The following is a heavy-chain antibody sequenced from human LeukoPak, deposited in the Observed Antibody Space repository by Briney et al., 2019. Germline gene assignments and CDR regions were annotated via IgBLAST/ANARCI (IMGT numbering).Heavy chain of an antibody. CDR2: IRYDGSNK. V-gene: IGHV3-30*02. J-gene: IGHJ4*02. Sequence: GGSLRLSCAASGFTFSGYGMHWVRQAPGKGLEWVAFIRYDGSNKYYADSVKGRFTISRDNSKNTLYLQMNSLRAEDTAVYYCAKELNMITFAPFDYWGQGTLVTVSS. CDR3: AKELNMITFAPFDY. D-gene: IGHD3-16*01. CDR1: GFTFSGYG.